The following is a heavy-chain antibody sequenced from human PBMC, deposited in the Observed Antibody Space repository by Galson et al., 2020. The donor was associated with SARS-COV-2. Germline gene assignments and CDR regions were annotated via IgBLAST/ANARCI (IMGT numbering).Heavy chain of an antibody. V-gene: IGHV3-21*01. CDR3: ATLAAAGPESYYYYGMDV. D-gene: IGHD6-13*01. CDR2: ISSSSYI. CDR1: GFTFSSYS. Sequence: GESLKISCAASGFTFSSYSMNWVRQAPGKGLEWVSSISSSSYIYYADSVKGRFTISRDNAKNSLYLQMNSLRAEDTAVYYCATLAAAGPESYYYYGMDVWGQGTTVTVSS. J-gene: IGHJ6*02.